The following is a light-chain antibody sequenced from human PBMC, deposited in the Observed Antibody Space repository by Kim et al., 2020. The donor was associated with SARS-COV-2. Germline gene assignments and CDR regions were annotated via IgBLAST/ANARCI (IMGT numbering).Light chain of an antibody. CDR3: QVWDGSGVV. Sequence: SVALGQTARIACGGNDLVSKHVHWYQQKAGQAPVVLIYRDTNRPSGIPERFSGSNSGSTATLTISRVQVGDEADYFCQVWDGSGVVFGGGIQLTVL. CDR2: RDT. V-gene: IGLV3-9*01. J-gene: IGLJ3*02. CDR1: DLVSKH.